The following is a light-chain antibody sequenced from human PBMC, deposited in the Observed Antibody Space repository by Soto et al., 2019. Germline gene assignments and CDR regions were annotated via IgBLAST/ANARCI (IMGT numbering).Light chain of an antibody. CDR3: CSYAGSYSWV. Sequence: QSALTQPRSVSGSPGQSVTISCTGTTGDVGGYNYVSWYQHHPGNAPKLIIYDVSERPSGVPDRFSGFKSGNTASLTISGVQAEDEADYYCCSYAGSYSWVFGGGTKLTVL. CDR1: TGDVGGYNY. CDR2: DVS. J-gene: IGLJ3*02. V-gene: IGLV2-11*01.